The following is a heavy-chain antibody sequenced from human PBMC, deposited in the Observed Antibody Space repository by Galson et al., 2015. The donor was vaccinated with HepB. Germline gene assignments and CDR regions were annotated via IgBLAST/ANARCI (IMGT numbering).Heavy chain of an antibody. V-gene: IGHV1-69*04. CDR3: ALIQNTYCGGDCSAQNY. J-gene: IGHJ4*02. CDR2: IIPILGIA. D-gene: IGHD2-21*02. Sequence: SVKVSCKASGGTFSSYAISWVRQAPGQGLEWMGRIIPILGIANYAQKFQGRVTITADKSTSTAYMELSSLRSEDTAVYYCALIQNTYCGGDCSAQNYWGQGTLVTVSS. CDR1: GGTFSSYA.